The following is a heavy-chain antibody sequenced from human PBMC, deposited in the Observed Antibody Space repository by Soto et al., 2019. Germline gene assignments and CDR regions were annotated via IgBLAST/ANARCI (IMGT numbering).Heavy chain of an antibody. CDR3: AKEVGYCSSTSCYAGIYYYGMDV. Sequence: GGSLRLSCAASGFTFSSYARSWARRAPGKGLEWVSAFSGSGGSTYYADSVKGRFTISRDNSKNTLYLQMNSLRAEDTAVYYCAKEVGYCSSTSCYAGIYYYGMDVWGQGTTVTVSS. J-gene: IGHJ6*02. V-gene: IGHV3-23*01. CDR1: GFTFSSYA. D-gene: IGHD2-2*01. CDR2: FSGSGGST.